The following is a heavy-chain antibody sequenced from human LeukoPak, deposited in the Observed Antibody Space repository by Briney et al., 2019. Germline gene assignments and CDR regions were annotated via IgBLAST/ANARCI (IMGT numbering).Heavy chain of an antibody. CDR1: GYTFTSYG. V-gene: IGHV1-18*03. Sequence: ASVKVSCKASGYTFTSYGISWVRQAPGQGLEWMGWISAYNGNTNYAQKLQGRVTMTTDTSTSTAYMELRSLRSDDMAVYYCARGETPYYDFWSGYSTNWFDPWGQGTLVTVSS. D-gene: IGHD3-3*01. CDR3: ARGETPYYDFWSGYSTNWFDP. J-gene: IGHJ5*02. CDR2: ISAYNGNT.